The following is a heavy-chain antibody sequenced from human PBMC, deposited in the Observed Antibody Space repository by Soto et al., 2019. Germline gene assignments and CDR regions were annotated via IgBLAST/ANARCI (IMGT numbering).Heavy chain of an antibody. CDR1: GDSMTSSNW. Sequence: QVQLLESGPGLLKPSGTLSLTCTVSGDSMTSSNWWNWVRQPPGKGLEWIGEAHHSVRTNYNPSLRSRVTISVDKSQNHFSLQLTSGTGADTALYYCARSEATALDYWGQGTLVTVSS. V-gene: IGHV4-4*02. CDR3: ARSEATALDY. J-gene: IGHJ4*02. CDR2: AHHSVRT.